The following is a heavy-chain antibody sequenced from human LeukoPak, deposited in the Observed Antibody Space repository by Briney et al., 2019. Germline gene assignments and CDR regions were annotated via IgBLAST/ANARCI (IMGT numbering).Heavy chain of an antibody. CDR2: IHHSGST. D-gene: IGHD1-1*01. CDR1: GGSFSGYY. CDR3: ARKDWNDVRAFDI. J-gene: IGHJ3*02. Sequence: SETLSLTCAVYGGSFSGYYWSWIRQPPGKGLEWIGEIHHSGSTNYNPSLKSRVIISLDKSKNQFSLKLSSVTAADTAVYYCARKDWNDVRAFDIWGQGTLVTVSS. V-gene: IGHV4-34*01.